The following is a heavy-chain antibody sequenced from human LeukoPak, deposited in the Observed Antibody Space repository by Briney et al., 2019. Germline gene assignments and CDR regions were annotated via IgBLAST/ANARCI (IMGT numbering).Heavy chain of an antibody. D-gene: IGHD3-22*01. CDR3: ARGHYYDSSGCVPDPPGTYDY. CDR2: TYYRSKWYN. CDR1: GDSVSSNSAA. V-gene: IGHV6-1*01. J-gene: IGHJ4*02. Sequence: SQTLSLTCAISGDSVSSNSAAWNWIRQSPSRGLEWLGRTYYRSKWYNDYAVSVKSRITINPDTSKNQFSLQLNSVTPEDTAVYYCARGHYYDSSGCVPDPPGTYDYWGQGTLVTVSS.